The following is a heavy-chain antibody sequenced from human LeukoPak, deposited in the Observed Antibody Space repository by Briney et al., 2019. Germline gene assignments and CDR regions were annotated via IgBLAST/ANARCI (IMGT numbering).Heavy chain of an antibody. CDR2: ISSSGSTI. J-gene: IGHJ5*02. Sequence: GGSLTLSCAASGFTFSYYYMSWIRQAPGKGLGWVSYISSSGSTIYYADSVKGRFTISRDNAKNSLYLQMNSLRAEDTAVYYCARVGYSSGWYLFDPWGQGTLVTVSS. CDR3: ARVGYSSGWYLFDP. CDR1: GFTFSYYY. D-gene: IGHD6-19*01. V-gene: IGHV3-11*01.